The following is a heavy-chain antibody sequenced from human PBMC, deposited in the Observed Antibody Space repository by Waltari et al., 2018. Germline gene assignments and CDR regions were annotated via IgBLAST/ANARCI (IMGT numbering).Heavy chain of an antibody. CDR1: GGSISSSSYY. V-gene: IGHV4-39*01. CDR2: IYYSGST. CDR3: ARLEQQQLVDY. Sequence: QLQLQESGPGLVKPSETLSLTCTVSGGSISSSSYYWGWIRQPPGKGLEWIGSIYYSGSTYSNPSLKSRVTISVDTSKNQFSLKLSSVTAADTAVYYCARLEQQQLVDYWGQGTLVTVSS. J-gene: IGHJ4*02. D-gene: IGHD6-13*01.